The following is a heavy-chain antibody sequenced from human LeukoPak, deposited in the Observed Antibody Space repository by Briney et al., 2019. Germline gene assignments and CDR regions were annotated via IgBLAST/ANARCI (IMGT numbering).Heavy chain of an antibody. J-gene: IGHJ4*02. V-gene: IGHV3-53*01. D-gene: IGHD1-26*01. Sequence: GGSLRLSCAASGFTVSSNYMSWVRQAPGKGLEWVSVIYSGGSTYYADSVKGRFTISRDNSKNTLYLQMNSLRAEDTAVYYCARWRSGSYFDYWGQGTLVTVSP. CDR1: GFTVSSNY. CDR3: ARWRSGSYFDY. CDR2: IYSGGST.